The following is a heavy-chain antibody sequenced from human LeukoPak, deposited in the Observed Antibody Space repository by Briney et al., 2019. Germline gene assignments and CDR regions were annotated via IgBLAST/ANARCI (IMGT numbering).Heavy chain of an antibody. J-gene: IGHJ4*02. D-gene: IGHD4-17*01. CDR3: ARAGGSTVSHSDY. V-gene: IGHV3-23*01. CDR2: ISGSGGST. CDR1: GFTFSSYA. Sequence: PGGSLRLSCVASGFTFSSYAMSWVRQAPGKGLEWVSAISGSGGSTYYADSVKGRFTISKDNAKNSLYLQMNSLRAEDTAVYYCARAGGSTVSHSDYWGQGTLVTVSS.